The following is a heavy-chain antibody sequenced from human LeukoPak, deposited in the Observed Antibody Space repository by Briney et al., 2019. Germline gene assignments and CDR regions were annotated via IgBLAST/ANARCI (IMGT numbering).Heavy chain of an antibody. D-gene: IGHD3-10*01. Sequence: GGSLRLSCVASGFTYSHNGMHWVRQAPGKGLEWVAFIQYDGNTIFYADSVKGRFTISRDISKNTLYLQMNNLRAEDTAVYYCASFYYNSGYGAFDIWGQGTVVTVSS. V-gene: IGHV3-30*02. CDR3: ASFYYNSGYGAFDI. CDR1: GFTYSHNG. CDR2: IQYDGNTI. J-gene: IGHJ3*02.